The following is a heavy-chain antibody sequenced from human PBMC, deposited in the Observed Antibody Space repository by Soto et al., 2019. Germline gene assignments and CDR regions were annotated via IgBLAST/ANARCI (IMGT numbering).Heavy chain of an antibody. CDR1: GGSISSSSYY. D-gene: IGHD5-18*01. Sequence: SETLSLTCTVSGGSISSSSYYWGWIRQPPGKGLEWIGSIYYSGSTYYNPSLKSRVTISVDTSKNQFSLKLSSVTAADTAVYYCARLGDTAILYYYGMDVWGQGTTVTVSS. J-gene: IGHJ6*02. CDR2: IYYSGST. CDR3: ARLGDTAILYYYGMDV. V-gene: IGHV4-39*01.